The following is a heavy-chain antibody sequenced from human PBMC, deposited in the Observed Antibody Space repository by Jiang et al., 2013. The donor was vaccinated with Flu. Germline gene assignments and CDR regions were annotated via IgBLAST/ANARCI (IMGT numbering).Heavy chain of an antibody. CDR2: ISAYNGNT. D-gene: IGHD2-15*01. Sequence: VSCKASGYTFTSYGISWVRQAPGQGLEWMGWISAYNGNTNYAQKLQGRVTMTTDTSTSTAYMELRSLRSDDTAVYYCARALPGYCSGGSCSAPFHFDYWGQGTLVTVSS. CDR1: GYTFTSYG. CDR3: ARALPGYCSGGSCSAPFHFDY. J-gene: IGHJ4*02. V-gene: IGHV1-18*01.